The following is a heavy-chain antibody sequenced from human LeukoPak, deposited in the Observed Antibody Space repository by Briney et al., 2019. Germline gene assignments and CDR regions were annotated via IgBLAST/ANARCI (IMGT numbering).Heavy chain of an antibody. V-gene: IGHV4-34*01. Sequence: SETLSLTCAVYGGSFSGYYWSWIRQPPGKGLEWIGEINHSGSTNYNPSLKSRVTISVDTSKNQFSLKLSSVTAADTAVYYCARGDPYYYDSSGPDYWGQGTLVTVSS. D-gene: IGHD3-22*01. J-gene: IGHJ4*02. CDR1: GGSFSGYY. CDR2: INHSGST. CDR3: ARGDPYYYDSSGPDY.